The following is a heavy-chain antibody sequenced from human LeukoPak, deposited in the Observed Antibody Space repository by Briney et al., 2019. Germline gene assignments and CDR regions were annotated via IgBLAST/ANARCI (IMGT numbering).Heavy chain of an antibody. Sequence: QPGGSLRLSCAASGFTFSRHWMTWVRQAPGKGLEWVVNIKHDGSEKNYVDSVKGRFTISRDNAKNSLYLQMNSLRAEDTAVYYCATPLDYYDRSDSHQGGDWGQGTLVTVSS. CDR2: IKHDGSEK. CDR1: GFTFSRHW. V-gene: IGHV3-7*03. D-gene: IGHD3-22*01. J-gene: IGHJ4*02. CDR3: ATPLDYYDRSDSHQGGD.